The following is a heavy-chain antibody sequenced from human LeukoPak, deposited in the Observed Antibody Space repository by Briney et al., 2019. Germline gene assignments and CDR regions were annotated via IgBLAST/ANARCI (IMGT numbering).Heavy chain of an antibody. V-gene: IGHV4-59*01. Sequence: SETLSLTCTVSGGSISSYYWSWIRQPPGKGLEWIGHIYYSGSTNYNPSLKSRVTISVDTSRNQFSLKLSSVTAADTAVYYCARSPPYSSGWRGGNWYFDLWGRGTLVTVSS. CDR1: GGSISSYY. CDR2: IYYSGST. CDR3: ARSPPYSSGWRGGNWYFDL. D-gene: IGHD6-19*01. J-gene: IGHJ2*01.